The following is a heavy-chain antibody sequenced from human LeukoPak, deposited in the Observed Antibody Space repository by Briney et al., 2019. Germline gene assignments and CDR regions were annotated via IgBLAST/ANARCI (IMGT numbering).Heavy chain of an antibody. CDR2: IIPILGIA. J-gene: IGHJ4*02. D-gene: IGHD3-10*01. CDR3: ARDGPLWFGELFFDY. Sequence: GSSVKVSCKASGGTFSSYAISWVRQAPGQGLEWMGRIIPILGIANYAQKFQGRVTITAEKSTSTAYMELSSLRSEDTAVYYCARDGPLWFGELFFDYWGQGTLVTVSS. CDR1: GGTFSSYA. V-gene: IGHV1-69*04.